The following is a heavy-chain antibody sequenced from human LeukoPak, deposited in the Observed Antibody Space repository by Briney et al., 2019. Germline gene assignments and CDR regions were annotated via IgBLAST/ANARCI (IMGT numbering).Heavy chain of an antibody. Sequence: GGSLRLSCAASGFTFSSYWMSWVRQALGKGLEWVANVKEDGSDKYYMDSVKGRFTISRDNAKNSLYLQMNSLRAEDIAVYYCARAKEDTSGCLDYWGQGTLVTFSS. D-gene: IGHD6-19*01. CDR2: VKEDGSDK. CDR1: GFTFSSYW. J-gene: IGHJ4*02. CDR3: ARAKEDTSGCLDY. V-gene: IGHV3-7*01.